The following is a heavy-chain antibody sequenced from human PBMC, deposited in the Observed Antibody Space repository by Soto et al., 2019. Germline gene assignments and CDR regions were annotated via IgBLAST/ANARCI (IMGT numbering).Heavy chain of an antibody. CDR2: IDTAGDT. Sequence: EVQLVESGGGLVQPGGSLRLSCAVSGFTFYSYDMHWVRQPTGKGLEWVSAIDTAGDTYYPGSVKGRFTISREKAKNSLYLQMNSLRAGDTALYYCARFWYGAFDIWGQGTLVTVSS. J-gene: IGHJ3*02. CDR1: GFTFYSYD. V-gene: IGHV3-13*01. CDR3: ARFWYGAFDI. D-gene: IGHD6-13*01.